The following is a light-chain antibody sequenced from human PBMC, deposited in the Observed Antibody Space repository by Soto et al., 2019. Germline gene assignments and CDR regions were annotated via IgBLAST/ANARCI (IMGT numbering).Light chain of an antibody. V-gene: IGLV2-14*01. J-gene: IGLJ3*02. CDR2: GVS. CDR3: SSYTSSTTWV. Sequence: QSALTQPRSVSGSPGQSVTISCTGTSSDVGNYDFVSWYQQYPGEAPKLMIYGVSNRPSGVSSRFSGSKSGNTASLTISALQAEDEADYYCSSYTSSTTWVFGGGTKLTVL. CDR1: SSDVGNYDF.